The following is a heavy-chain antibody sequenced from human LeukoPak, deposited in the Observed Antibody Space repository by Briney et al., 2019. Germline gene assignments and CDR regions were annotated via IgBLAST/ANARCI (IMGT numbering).Heavy chain of an antibody. J-gene: IGHJ4*02. V-gene: IGHV3-49*04. D-gene: IGHD3-16*01. Sequence: PGRSLRLSCTTSGFTFGDSPMSLVCQAPGKGLEWVGFIRTKAYGGTPEYAASVKGRFTISRDDSRSIAYLQMNSLQTEDTAVYYCTRDYGNWGQGTLVTVSS. CDR3: TRDYGN. CDR1: GFTFGDSP. CDR2: IRTKAYGGTP.